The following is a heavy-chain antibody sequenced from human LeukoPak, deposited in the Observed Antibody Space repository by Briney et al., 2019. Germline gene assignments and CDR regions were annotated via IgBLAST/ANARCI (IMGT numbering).Heavy chain of an antibody. Sequence: ASVKVSCKASGYNFRNYGIVWVRQAPRQGLEWMGWITAGNGNTKYAQKVQGRVTMTTDTSTSTAYMELRSLRSDDTAVYFCARDSARGYSYGYNAFDIWGQGTMVTVSS. J-gene: IGHJ3*02. V-gene: IGHV1-18*01. CDR2: ITAGNGNT. CDR3: ARDSARGYSYGYNAFDI. CDR1: GYNFRNYG. D-gene: IGHD5-18*01.